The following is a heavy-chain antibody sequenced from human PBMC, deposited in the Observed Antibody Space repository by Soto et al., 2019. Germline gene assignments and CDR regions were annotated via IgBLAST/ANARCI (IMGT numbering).Heavy chain of an antibody. CDR3: AKDAKGASAPYFFDC. CDR1: GFAFDDYA. J-gene: IGHJ4*02. CDR2: LSGSGATT. Sequence: EMLLLESGGGLVQPGGSLRLSCTASGFAFDDYAMSWVRQAPGKGLEWVSALSGSGATTYYTDSVKGRFALSRDNSKTPLLRQIANLRVEDTAVYYSAKDAKGASAPYFFDCWGQGTLITVSS. D-gene: IGHD1-26*01. V-gene: IGHV3-23*01.